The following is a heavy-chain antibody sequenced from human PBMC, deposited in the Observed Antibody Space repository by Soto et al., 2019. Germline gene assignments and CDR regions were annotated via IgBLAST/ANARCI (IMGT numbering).Heavy chain of an antibody. J-gene: IGHJ4*02. Sequence: GGSLRLSCAASGFTFSSYAMHWVRQAPGKGLEWVAVISYDGSNKYYADSVKGRFTISRDNSKNTLYLQMNSLRAEDTAVYYCARDAISPYDSSGYYSGFDYWGQGTLVTVSS. CDR1: GFTFSSYA. D-gene: IGHD3-22*01. CDR2: ISYDGSNK. CDR3: ARDAISPYDSSGYYSGFDY. V-gene: IGHV3-30-3*01.